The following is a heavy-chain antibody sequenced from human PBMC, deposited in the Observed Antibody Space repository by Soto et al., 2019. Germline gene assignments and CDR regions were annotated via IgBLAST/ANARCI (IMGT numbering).Heavy chain of an antibody. J-gene: IGHJ5*02. CDR2: IYYSGST. Sequence: PSETLSLTCTVSGGSISSGDYYWSWIRQHPGEGLEWIGNIYYSGSTYYNPSLKSRLTISLDTSKSQFFLKLTSVTAADTAVYYCARDSSLRGTFDPWGQAPLVTVSS. V-gene: IGHV4-31*03. CDR3: ARDSSLRGTFDP. CDR1: GGSISSGDYY. D-gene: IGHD1-1*01.